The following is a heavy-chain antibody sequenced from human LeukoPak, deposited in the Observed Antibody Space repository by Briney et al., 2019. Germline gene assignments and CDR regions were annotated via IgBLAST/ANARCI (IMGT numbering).Heavy chain of an antibody. D-gene: IGHD1-26*01. Sequence: ASVKVSCTASGYTFTSYDFNWVRQAPGQGLEWMGWISAYNGNTNYAQKLQGRVTMTTDTSTSTAYMELRSLRSDDTAVYYCARLIVGATRWFDPWGQGTLVTVSS. J-gene: IGHJ5*02. V-gene: IGHV1-18*01. CDR2: ISAYNGNT. CDR3: ARLIVGATRWFDP. CDR1: GYTFTSYD.